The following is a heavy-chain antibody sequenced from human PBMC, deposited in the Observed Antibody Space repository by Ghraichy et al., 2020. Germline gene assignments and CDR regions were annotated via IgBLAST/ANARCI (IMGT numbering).Heavy chain of an antibody. D-gene: IGHD3-3*01. J-gene: IGHJ4*02. CDR3: ARGGPGLRFLECPDY. Sequence: SETLSLTCTVSGGSISSYYWSWIRQPPGKGLEWIGYIYYSGSTNYNPSLKSRVTISVDTSKNQFSLKLSSVTAADTAVYYCARGGPGLRFLECPDYWGQGTLVTVSS. V-gene: IGHV4-59*01. CDR2: IYYSGST. CDR1: GGSISSYY.